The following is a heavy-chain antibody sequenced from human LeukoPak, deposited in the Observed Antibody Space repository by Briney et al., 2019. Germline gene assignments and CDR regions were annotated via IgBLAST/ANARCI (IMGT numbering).Heavy chain of an antibody. CDR2: INSDGSST. CDR1: GFTFSSYW. V-gene: IGHV3-74*01. Sequence: PGGSLRLSCAASGFTFSSYWMHWVRQVPGKGLVWVSRINSDGSSTSYADSVKGRLTISSDNAKNTLYLQMNSLRAEDTAVYYCVKAVAGRNLDYWGQGALVTVSS. J-gene: IGHJ4*02. D-gene: IGHD6-19*01. CDR3: VKAVAGRNLDY.